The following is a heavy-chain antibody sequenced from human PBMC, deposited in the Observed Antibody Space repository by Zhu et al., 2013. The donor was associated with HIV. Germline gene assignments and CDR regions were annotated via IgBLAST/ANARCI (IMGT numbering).Heavy chain of an antibody. V-gene: IGHV1-69*01. CDR1: GGTFSSYA. CDR3: ARDQVGYCSSTSCYTGPWDY. J-gene: IGHJ4*02. CDR2: IIPIFGTA. D-gene: IGHD2-2*02. Sequence: QVQLVQSGAEVKKPGSSVKVSCKASGGTFSSYAISWVRQAPGQGLEWMGGIIPIFGTANYVQKFQGRVTITADESTSTAYMELSSLRSEDTAVYYCARDQVGYCSSTSCYTGPWDYWGQGTLVTVSS.